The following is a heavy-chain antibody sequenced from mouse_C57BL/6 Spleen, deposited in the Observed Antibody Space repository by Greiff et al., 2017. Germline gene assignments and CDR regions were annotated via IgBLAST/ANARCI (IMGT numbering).Heavy chain of an antibody. CDR2: IDPEDGDT. Sequence: VHVKQSGAELVRPGASVKLSCTASGFNIKDYYMHWVKQRPEQGLEWIGRIDPEDGDTEYAPKFQGKATMTADTSSNTAYLQLSSLTSEDTAVYYCTTSSGYSYAMDYWGQGTSVTVSS. CDR1: GFNIKDYY. D-gene: IGHD3-2*02. V-gene: IGHV14-1*01. J-gene: IGHJ4*01. CDR3: TTSSGYSYAMDY.